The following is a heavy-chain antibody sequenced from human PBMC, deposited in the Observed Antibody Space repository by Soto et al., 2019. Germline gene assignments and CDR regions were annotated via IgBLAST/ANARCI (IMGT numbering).Heavy chain of an antibody. CDR1: GGSISSSSYY. CDR3: ARLQDIVVVPAATNFDY. Sequence: SETLSLTCTVSGGSISSSSYYWGWIRQPPGKGLEWIGSIYYSGSTYYNPSLKSRVTISVDTSKNQFSLKLSSVTAADTAVYYCARLQDIVVVPAATNFDYWGQGTLVNVSS. CDR2: IYYSGST. J-gene: IGHJ4*02. D-gene: IGHD2-2*01. V-gene: IGHV4-39*01.